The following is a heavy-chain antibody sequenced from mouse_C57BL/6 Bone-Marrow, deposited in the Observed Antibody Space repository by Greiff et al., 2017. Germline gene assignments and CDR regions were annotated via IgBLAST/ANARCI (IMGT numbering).Heavy chain of an antibody. V-gene: IGHV5-4*01. D-gene: IGHD1-1*01. CDR3: TREVGNLSRYFDV. CDR2: ISDGGSYT. CDR1: GFTFSSYA. J-gene: IGHJ1*03. Sequence: EVQGVESGGGLVKPGGSLKLSCAASGFTFSSYAMSWVRQTPEKRLEWVATISDGGSYTYYPDNVKGRFTISRDNAKNNLYLQMSHLKSEATAMYYCTREVGNLSRYFDVWGTGTTVTVSS.